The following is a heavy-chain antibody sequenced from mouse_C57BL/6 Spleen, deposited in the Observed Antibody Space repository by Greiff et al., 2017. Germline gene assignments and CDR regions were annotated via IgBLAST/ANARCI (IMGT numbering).Heavy chain of an antibody. D-gene: IGHD1-1*01. CDR3: ARDYYGSSFHFDY. V-gene: IGHV5-17*01. CDR2: ISSGSSII. Sequence: EVQVVESGGGLVKPGGSLKLSCAASGFTFSDYGMHWVRQAPEKGLEWVAYISSGSSIIYYADTVKGRFTISRDNAKNTLFLQMTSLRSEDTAMYYCARDYYGSSFHFDYWGQGTTLTVSS. J-gene: IGHJ2*01. CDR1: GFTFSDYG.